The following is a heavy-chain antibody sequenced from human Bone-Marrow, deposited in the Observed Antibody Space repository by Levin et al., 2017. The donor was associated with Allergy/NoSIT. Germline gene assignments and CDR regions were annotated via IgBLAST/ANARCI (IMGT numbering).Heavy chain of an antibody. CDR2: IDQRGSNT. Sequence: HAGGSLRLSCAASGFSFSSYAMCWVRQAPGKGLEWVSSIDQRGSNTYYADSVKGRFTLSRDDSKNMLYLQMNSLRDEDTALYYCAKDHVYGDSVWGPFDYWGQGTLVTVSS. V-gene: IGHV3-23*01. J-gene: IGHJ4*02. CDR1: GFSFSSYA. D-gene: IGHD4-17*01. CDR3: AKDHVYGDSVWGPFDY.